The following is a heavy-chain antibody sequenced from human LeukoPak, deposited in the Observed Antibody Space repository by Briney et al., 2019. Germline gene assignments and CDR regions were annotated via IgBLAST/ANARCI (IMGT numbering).Heavy chain of an antibody. V-gene: IGHV1-69*13. D-gene: IGHD3-10*01. Sequence: SVKVSCKASGGTFSSYAISWVRQAPGQGLEWMGGIIPIFGTANYAQKFQGRVTITADESTSTAYMELSSLRSEDTAVYYCARYGEGSGSYYPNIDYWGQGTLVTVSS. CDR1: GGTFSSYA. J-gene: IGHJ4*02. CDR3: ARYGEGSGSYYPNIDY. CDR2: IIPIFGTA.